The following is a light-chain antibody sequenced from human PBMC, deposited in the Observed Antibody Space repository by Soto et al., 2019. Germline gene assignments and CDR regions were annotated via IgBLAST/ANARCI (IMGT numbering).Light chain of an antibody. CDR2: GAS. CDR1: QSVSSN. V-gene: IGKV3-15*01. Sequence: EIVMTQSPATRSVSPGDRATISCRASQSVSSNLAWYQQKPGQAPRLLIYGASTRATGIPSRFSGSGSGTEFTLTISSLQSEDFAVYYCQQYNNWPRTFGQGTKVEIK. J-gene: IGKJ1*01. CDR3: QQYNNWPRT.